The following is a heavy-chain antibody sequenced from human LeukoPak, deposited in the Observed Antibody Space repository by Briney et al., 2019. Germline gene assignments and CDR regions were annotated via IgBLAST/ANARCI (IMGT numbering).Heavy chain of an antibody. CDR3: ARDRTRYDFWSGYSTPSYYFDY. Sequence: PSGTLSLTCGVSGGSISSSNWWSWVRQPPGKGLEWIGEIYHSGSTNYNPSLKSRVTISVDKSKNQFSLKLSSVTAADTAVYYCARDRTRYDFWSGYSTPSYYFDYWGQGTLVTVSS. CDR2: IYHSGST. D-gene: IGHD3-3*01. J-gene: IGHJ4*02. V-gene: IGHV4-4*02. CDR1: GGSISSSNW.